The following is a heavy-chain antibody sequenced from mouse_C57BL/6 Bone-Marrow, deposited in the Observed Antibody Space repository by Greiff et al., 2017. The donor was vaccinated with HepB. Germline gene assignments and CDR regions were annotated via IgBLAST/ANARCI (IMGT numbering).Heavy chain of an antibody. Sequence: QVQLKQPGAELVKPGASVKMSCKASGYTFTSYWITWVKQRPGQGLEWIGDIYPGSGSTNYNEKFESKATLTVDTSSSTAYMQLSSLTSEDSAVYYCARGYVAYWGQGTLVTVSA. CDR1: GYTFTSYW. CDR3: ARGYVAY. J-gene: IGHJ3*01. CDR2: IYPGSGST. D-gene: IGHD2-10*02. V-gene: IGHV1-55*01.